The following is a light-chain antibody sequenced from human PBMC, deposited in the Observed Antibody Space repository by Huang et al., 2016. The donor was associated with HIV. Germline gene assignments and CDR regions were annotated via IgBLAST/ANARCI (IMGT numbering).Light chain of an antibody. CDR3: QQYYSTPRT. CDR2: WAS. Sequence: DIVMTQSPDSLAVSLGERATINCKSSQSVLYNSKNKNYLGWDQQKPGQPPKLLIYWASTRESGVPDRFRGSGSGTDFTLTISSLQAEDVAVYYCQQYYSTPRTFGQGTKVEIK. V-gene: IGKV4-1*01. CDR1: QSVLYNSKNKNY. J-gene: IGKJ1*01.